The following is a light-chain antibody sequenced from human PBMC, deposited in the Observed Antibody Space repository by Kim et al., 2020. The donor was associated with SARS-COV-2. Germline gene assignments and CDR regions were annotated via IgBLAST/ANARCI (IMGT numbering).Light chain of an antibody. J-gene: IGLJ2*01. CDR1: TGAVTSDFY. CDR2: RTS. V-gene: IGLV7-43*01. CDR3: LLYYGGTQV. Sequence: QAVVTQEPSLTVSPGGTVTLTCASSTGAVTSDFYPSWFQQKPGQAPRALIYRTSNKQSWTPARFSGSLLGGKAALTLSGVQPEDEAEYYCLLYYGGTQVFGGGTQLTVL.